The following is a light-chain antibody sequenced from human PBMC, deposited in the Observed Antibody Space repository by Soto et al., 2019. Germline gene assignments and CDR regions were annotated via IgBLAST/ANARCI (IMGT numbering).Light chain of an antibody. CDR3: QQANSFPLT. V-gene: IGKV3-20*01. CDR1: QSVSSSY. CDR2: GAS. J-gene: IGKJ4*01. Sequence: EIVLTQSPGTLSLSPGERATLSCRASQSVSSSYLAWYQQKPGQAPRLLIYGASSRATGIPDRFSGGGSGTDFTLTISSLQPEDFATYYCQQANSFPLTFGGGTKVDIK.